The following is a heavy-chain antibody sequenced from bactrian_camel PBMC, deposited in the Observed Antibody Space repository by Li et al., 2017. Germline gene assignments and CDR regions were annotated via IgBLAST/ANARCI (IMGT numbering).Heavy chain of an antibody. J-gene: IGHJ4*01. CDR3: VFGIFEYGGSLWEYNY. Sequence: VQLVESGGGLVQPGGSLRLSCAACGFRFSSYGMNWVRQAAVKGLEWVSSINNGGSSIYYAGSVKGRFTISRDNAKSTVYLQLNNLKIEDMTMYYCVFGIFEYGGSLWEYNYWGQGTQVTVS. CDR1: GFRFSSYG. V-gene: IGHV3S40*01. CDR2: INNGGSSI. D-gene: IGHD2*01.